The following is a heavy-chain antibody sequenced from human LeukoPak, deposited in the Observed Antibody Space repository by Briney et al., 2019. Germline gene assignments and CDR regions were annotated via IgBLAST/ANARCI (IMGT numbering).Heavy chain of an antibody. CDR2: MNPNSGNT. Sequence: ASVKVSCKASGGIFSSYAISWVRQATGQGLEWMGRMNPNSGNTGYAQKFQGRVTMTRDTSINTAYMELHSLRSEDTAVYYCARGYSPSIRTTGNDYWGQGTLVTVSS. V-gene: IGHV1-8*02. J-gene: IGHJ4*02. CDR3: ARGYSPSIRTTGNDY. CDR1: GGIFSSYA. D-gene: IGHD1-1*01.